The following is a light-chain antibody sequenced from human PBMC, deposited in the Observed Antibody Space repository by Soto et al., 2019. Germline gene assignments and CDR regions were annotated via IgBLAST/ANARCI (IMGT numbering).Light chain of an antibody. CDR2: GVS. CDR1: QSVTNNQ. V-gene: IGKV3-20*01. J-gene: IGKJ1*01. Sequence: EIVLTQSPGTLSFSPGERATLSCRASQSVTNNQFAWFRQKPGQARRLLISGVSNRATGIPDRLSGSGSGTDFTLTISRLEPEDFVVFYCYQYGSNPPTLGQGTKVDIK. CDR3: YQYGSNPPT.